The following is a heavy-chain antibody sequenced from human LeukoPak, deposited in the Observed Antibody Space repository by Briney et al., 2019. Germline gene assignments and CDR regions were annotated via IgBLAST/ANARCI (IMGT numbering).Heavy chain of an antibody. Sequence: KPSETLSLTCTVSGGSISGYYWSWIRQPPGKGLEWIGYIYYSGSTNYNPSLKSRVTISVDTSKNQFSLKLSSVTAADTAVYYCARDAVMWGFDPWGQGALVTVSS. J-gene: IGHJ5*02. V-gene: IGHV4-59*01. D-gene: IGHD3-16*01. CDR3: ARDAVMWGFDP. CDR1: GGSISGYY. CDR2: IYYSGST.